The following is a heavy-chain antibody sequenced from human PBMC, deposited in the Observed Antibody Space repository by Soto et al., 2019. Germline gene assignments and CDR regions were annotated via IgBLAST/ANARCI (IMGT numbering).Heavy chain of an antibody. J-gene: IGHJ3*01. CDR3: ASGLCSGDTCFLFAFDV. CDR1: GGSITSKGHY. V-gene: IGHV4-39*01. CDR2: FYHTGST. Sequence: QLHLQESGPGLAKPSETLSLTCTVSGGSITSKGHYWGWIRQPPGKRLEWIGSFYHTGSTYYSPSLKSLVLISVDTSKNQFSLSLGSVTAADTAQYFCASGLCSGDTCFLFAFDVWGQGTTVIVSS. D-gene: IGHD2-15*01.